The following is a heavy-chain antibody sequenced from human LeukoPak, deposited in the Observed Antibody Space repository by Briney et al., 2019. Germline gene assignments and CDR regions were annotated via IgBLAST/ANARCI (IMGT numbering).Heavy chain of an antibody. Sequence: GRSLRLSCAASGFTFSSYAMHWVRQAPGKGLEWVAVISYDGSNKYYADSVKGRFTISRDNSKNTLYLQMNSLRAEDTAVYYCAKDPVYRPSSDPWGQGTLVTVSS. V-gene: IGHV3-30*04. CDR2: ISYDGSNK. CDR1: GFTFSSYA. D-gene: IGHD3-10*01. J-gene: IGHJ5*02. CDR3: AKDPVYRPSSDP.